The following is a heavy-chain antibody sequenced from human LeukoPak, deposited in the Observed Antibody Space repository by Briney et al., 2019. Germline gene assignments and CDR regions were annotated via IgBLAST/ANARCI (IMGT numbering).Heavy chain of an antibody. CDR2: IIPIFGTA. V-gene: IGHV1-69*13. CDR1: GGTFSSYA. Sequence: GASVKVSCKASGGTFSSYAISWVRQAPGQGLEWMGGIIPIFGTANYAQKFQGRVTITADESTSTAYMELSSLRSEDTAVYYCARAEGRFGELLSSAFDIWDQGTMVTVSS. J-gene: IGHJ3*02. CDR3: ARAEGRFGELLSSAFDI. D-gene: IGHD3-10*01.